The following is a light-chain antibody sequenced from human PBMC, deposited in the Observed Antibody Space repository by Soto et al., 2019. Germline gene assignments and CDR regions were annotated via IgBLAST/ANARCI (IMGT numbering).Light chain of an antibody. CDR2: DAS. CDR3: QQYNNSSIT. Sequence: DIQMTQSPSTLSASVGDRVTITCRASQTISSWLAWYQQKPGKAPNLLIYDASTLERGVPSRFSGTGSGTEFTLTIDRLQPDDFETHYCQQYNNSSITFGTGTRLDIX. V-gene: IGKV1-5*01. J-gene: IGKJ5*01. CDR1: QTISSW.